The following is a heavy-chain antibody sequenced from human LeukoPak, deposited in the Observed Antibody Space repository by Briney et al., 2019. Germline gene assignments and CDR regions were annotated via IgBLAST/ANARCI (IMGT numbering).Heavy chain of an antibody. CDR3: ARQAGGYSSGWYQFHFDY. D-gene: IGHD6-19*01. J-gene: IGHJ4*02. CDR1: GYTFTSYG. CDR2: INNYNGNA. Sequence: ASVKVSCKASGYTFTSYGISWVRQAPGLGLEWMGWINNYNGNADYAQKLQGRVTVTTDTSTSTAYMELKSLRSDDTAVYYCARQAGGYSSGWYQFHFDYWGQGTLVTASS. V-gene: IGHV1-18*04.